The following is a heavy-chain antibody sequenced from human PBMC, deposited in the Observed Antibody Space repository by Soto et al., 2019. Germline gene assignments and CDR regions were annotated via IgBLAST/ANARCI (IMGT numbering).Heavy chain of an antibody. Sequence: GGSLRLSCAASGFTLSTSVMNWVRRAPGKGLEWVASISGGGQNTYYADPDKGRSGISRDNAQKTVYLHIKRATDEDTALYYFAIYLRDSLRFGLLDPWGQASLVTVSS. CDR1: GFTLSTSV. CDR2: ISGGGQNT. CDR3: AIYLRDSLRFGLLDP. J-gene: IGHJ5*02. V-gene: IGHV3-23*01. D-gene: IGHD3-9*01.